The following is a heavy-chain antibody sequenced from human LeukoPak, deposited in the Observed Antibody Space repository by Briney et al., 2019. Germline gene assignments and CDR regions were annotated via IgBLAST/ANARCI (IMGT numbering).Heavy chain of an antibody. CDR1: RFTLSIYW. CDR3: ARDKIEGPTKLDY. V-gene: IGHV3-7*01. Sequence: GGSLSLSCAASRFTLSIYWISCLRQSPGKGLEGVTNIKQDEGEKYYVDSLRGRFTISRDNHKKSLYLQMNRLRAEDTAVYYCARDKIEGPTKLDYWGQGILVTVSS. CDR2: IKQDEGEK. D-gene: IGHD1-1*01. J-gene: IGHJ4*02.